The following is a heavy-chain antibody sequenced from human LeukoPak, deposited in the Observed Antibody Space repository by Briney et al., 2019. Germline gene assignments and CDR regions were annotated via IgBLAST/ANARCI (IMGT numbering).Heavy chain of an antibody. CDR1: GDSFTSYW. CDR3: ARHPLGASRRASLDY. Sequence: GESLKISCKGSGDSFTSYWSGYVRQMPGKGLEWMGIIYPGDSDTRYSPSFQGQVTISADKSISTAYLQWSSLKASDTAMYYCARHPLGASRRASLDYWGQGTLVTVSS. V-gene: IGHV5-51*01. CDR2: IYPGDSDT. D-gene: IGHD1-26*01. J-gene: IGHJ4*02.